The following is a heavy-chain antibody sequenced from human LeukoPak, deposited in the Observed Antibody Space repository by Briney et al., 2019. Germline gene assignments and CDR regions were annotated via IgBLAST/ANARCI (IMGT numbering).Heavy chain of an antibody. CDR1: GFTFSSYA. V-gene: IGHV3-23*01. D-gene: IGHD3-22*01. CDR3: ARVYYHDSSDYYFPPDY. J-gene: IGHJ4*02. CDR2: ISGSGGST. Sequence: GGSLRLSCAASGFTFSSYAMSWVRQAPGKGLEWVSTISGSGGSTNHADSVKGRFTISRDDSKNTLYLQMNSLRSEDTAVYYCARVYYHDSSDYYFPPDYWGQGTLVTVSS.